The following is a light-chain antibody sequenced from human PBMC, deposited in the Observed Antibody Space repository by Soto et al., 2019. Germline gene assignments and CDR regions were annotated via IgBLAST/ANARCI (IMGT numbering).Light chain of an antibody. V-gene: IGKV1-39*01. J-gene: IGKJ2*01. CDR2: AAS. CDR1: QSISRS. CDR3: QQSYTTPV. Sequence: DLQMTQSPSALAASVGDRVTFTCRATQSISRSLNWYQQKPGKAPKLLVYAASTLQSGVPSRFSGSGSGTAFSLTINSLQPEDAATYYCQQSYTTPVFGQGTKLEIK.